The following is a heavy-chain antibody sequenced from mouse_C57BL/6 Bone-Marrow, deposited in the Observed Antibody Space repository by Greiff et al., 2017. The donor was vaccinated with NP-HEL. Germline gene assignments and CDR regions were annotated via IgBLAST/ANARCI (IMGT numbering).Heavy chain of an antibody. Sequence: EVKLVESGGGLVQPGGSLKLSCAASGFTFSDYYMYWVRQTPEKRLEWVAYISNGGGSTYYPDTVKGRFTITRDNAKNTLYLQMSRLKSEDTAMYYCARHHSNYWYFGGWGHRDHGHRLL. J-gene: IGHJ1*03. CDR2: ISNGGGST. CDR1: GFTFSDYY. V-gene: IGHV5-12*01. CDR3: ARHHSNYWYFGG. D-gene: IGHD2-5*01.